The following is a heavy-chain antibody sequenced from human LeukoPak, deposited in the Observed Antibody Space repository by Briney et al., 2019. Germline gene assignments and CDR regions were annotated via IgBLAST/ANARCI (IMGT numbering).Heavy chain of an antibody. Sequence: GGSLRLSCAASGFTFSSYAMSWVRQAPGKGLEWVSAISGSGGSTYYADSVKGRFTISRDNSKNTLYLQMNSLRAEDTAVYYCVKGVTGYCSSTSCYSMDVWGKGTTVTVSS. CDR1: GFTFSSYA. CDR3: VKGVTGYCSSTSCYSMDV. D-gene: IGHD2-2*01. CDR2: ISGSGGST. V-gene: IGHV3-23*01. J-gene: IGHJ6*04.